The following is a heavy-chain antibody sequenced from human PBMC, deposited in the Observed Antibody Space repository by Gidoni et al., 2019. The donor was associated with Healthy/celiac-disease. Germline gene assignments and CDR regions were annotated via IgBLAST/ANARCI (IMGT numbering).Heavy chain of an antibody. D-gene: IGHD6-19*01. CDR1: GGSISSSSYY. J-gene: IGHJ4*02. V-gene: IGHV4-39*01. CDR3: ATVGIAVAGTRDFDY. Sequence: QLQLQESGPGLVKPSETLSLTCTDSGGSISSSSYYWGWIRQPPGKGLEWIGSIYYSGSTYYNPSLKSRVTISVDTSKNQFSLKLSSVTAADTAVYYCATVGIAVAGTRDFDYWGQGTLVTVSS. CDR2: IYYSGST.